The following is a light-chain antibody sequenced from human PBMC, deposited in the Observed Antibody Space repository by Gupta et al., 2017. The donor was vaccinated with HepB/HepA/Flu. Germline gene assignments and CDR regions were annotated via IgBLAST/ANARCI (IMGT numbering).Light chain of an antibody. Sequence: IVLTQSPLSLPVAPGEPASISCRASQSRLCGHDYNSLDWYLQKPGQPPQLLIYLGSKRASGVPGRFSGSGSGTDFTLRISRVESEDVGIYYCRQCVQPVHTFGEGTKVEIK. V-gene: IGKV2-28*01. CDR2: LGS. J-gene: IGKJ2*01. CDR1: QSRLCGHDYNS. CDR3: RQCVQPVHT.